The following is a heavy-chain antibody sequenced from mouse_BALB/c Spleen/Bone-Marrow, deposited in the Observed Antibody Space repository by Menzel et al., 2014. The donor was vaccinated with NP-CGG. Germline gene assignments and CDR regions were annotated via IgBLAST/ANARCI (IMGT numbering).Heavy chain of an antibody. CDR1: GFGFSSSD. J-gene: IGHJ2*01. Sequence: EVKVEESGGGLVKPGGSLKLSCAASGFGFSSSDMSWVRQTPEKRLEWVAYIRSGGVSTYYPDTVKGRFTISRDNAKNTLYLQMSSLKSEDTAMYYCATHYYGRFDYWGQGATLTVSS. D-gene: IGHD1-2*01. CDR3: ATHYYGRFDY. V-gene: IGHV5-12-1*01. CDR2: IRSGGVST.